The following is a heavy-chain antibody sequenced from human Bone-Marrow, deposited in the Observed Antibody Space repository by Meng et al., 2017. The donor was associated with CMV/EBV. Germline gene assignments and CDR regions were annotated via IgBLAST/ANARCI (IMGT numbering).Heavy chain of an antibody. Sequence: SVKVSCKASGFTFTSSAVQWVRQARGQRLEWIGWIVVGSGNTNYAQKFQERITITRDMSTSTAYMELSSLRSDDTAVYYCARTIIVVVPAAMQQTYYYYGMDVWGQGTTVTVSS. CDR1: GFTFTSSA. J-gene: IGHJ6*02. V-gene: IGHV1-58*01. D-gene: IGHD2-2*01. CDR2: IVVGSGNT. CDR3: ARTIIVVVPAAMQQTYYYYGMDV.